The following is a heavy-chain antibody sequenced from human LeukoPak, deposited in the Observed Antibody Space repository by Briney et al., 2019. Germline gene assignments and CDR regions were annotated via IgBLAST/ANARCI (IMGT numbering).Heavy chain of an antibody. V-gene: IGHV1-58*01. CDR2: IVVGSGNT. Sequence: ASVKVSCKASGFTFTSSAVQWVRQARGQRLEWIGWIVVGSGNTNYAQKFQERVTITRDMSTSTAYMELSSLRSEDTAVYYCAGDHGIVVVPAAIQKFDYWGQGTLVTVSS. D-gene: IGHD2-2*02. CDR3: AGDHGIVVVPAAIQKFDY. J-gene: IGHJ4*02. CDR1: GFTFTSSA.